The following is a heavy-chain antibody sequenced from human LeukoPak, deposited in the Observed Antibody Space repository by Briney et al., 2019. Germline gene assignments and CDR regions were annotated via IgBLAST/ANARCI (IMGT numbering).Heavy chain of an antibody. D-gene: IGHD3-22*01. CDR2: ISGSGGST. CDR3: AKVISSAWYYYESSGLSPYFDY. CDR1: GFTFSSNA. V-gene: IGHV3-23*01. Sequence: PGGSLRLSCAASGFTFSSNAMSWVRQAPGKGLEWVSTISGSGGSTYYADSVRGRFTISRDNSKNTLYLQMDSLRAEDTAVYYCAKVISSAWYYYESSGLSPYFDYWGQGTLVTVSS. J-gene: IGHJ4*02.